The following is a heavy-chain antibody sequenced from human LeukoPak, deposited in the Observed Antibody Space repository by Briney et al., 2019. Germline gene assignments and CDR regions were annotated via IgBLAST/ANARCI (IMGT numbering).Heavy chain of an antibody. Sequence: GGSLRLYCSASGFNDSTSYMSWVPQFPGIRLEGVSVLYSGGNPYYIDPVKGRFTISRDNSKNTLFLQLNSLSGEDTVIFCGAGGSNYIDVGGKGTTVTVSS. V-gene: IGHV3-53*01. CDR1: GFNDSTSY. CDR2: LYSGGNP. D-gene: IGHD3-10*01. CDR3: AGGSNYIDV. J-gene: IGHJ6*03.